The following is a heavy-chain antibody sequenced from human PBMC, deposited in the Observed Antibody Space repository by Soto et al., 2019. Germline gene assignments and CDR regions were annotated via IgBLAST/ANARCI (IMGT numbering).Heavy chain of an antibody. V-gene: IGHV1-46*03. J-gene: IGHJ4*02. CDR1: GYTFTSYY. Sequence: GASVKVSCKASGYTFTSYYMHWVRQAPGQGLEWMGIINPSGGSTSYAQKFQGRVTMTRDTSTSTVYMEMSSLRSEDTAVYYCARDMGYCSSTSCYAGFDYWGQRTLVTVSS. CDR3: ARDMGYCSSTSCYAGFDY. D-gene: IGHD2-2*01. CDR2: INPSGGST.